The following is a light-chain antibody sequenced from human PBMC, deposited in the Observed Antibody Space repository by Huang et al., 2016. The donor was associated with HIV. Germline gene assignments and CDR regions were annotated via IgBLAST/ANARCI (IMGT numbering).Light chain of an antibody. Sequence: AIRMTQSPSSLSASTGDRVTITCRASQGISSYLAWYQQKPGKAPNLLIYGASTLQSGVPSRFSGSGSGTDFTLTISSLQSEDCATYYCQQYYSYPQAFGQGTKVEVK. V-gene: IGKV1-8*01. CDR3: QQYYSYPQA. CDR2: GAS. CDR1: QGISSY. J-gene: IGKJ1*01.